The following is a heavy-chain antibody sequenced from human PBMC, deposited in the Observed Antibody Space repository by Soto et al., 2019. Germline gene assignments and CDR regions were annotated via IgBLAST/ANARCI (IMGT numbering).Heavy chain of an antibody. D-gene: IGHD6-19*01. CDR2: IEPSDSYT. V-gene: IGHV5-10-1*01. Sequence: PGESLKISCKGSGYSFTRYWISWVRQMPGKGLEWRGRIEPSDSYTNYSPSFQGHVTISADKSISTAYLQWSSLKASDTAMYYCARHDQQWHSTCDYWGQGTLVTVSS. CDR3: ARHDQQWHSTCDY. CDR1: GYSFTRYW. J-gene: IGHJ4*02.